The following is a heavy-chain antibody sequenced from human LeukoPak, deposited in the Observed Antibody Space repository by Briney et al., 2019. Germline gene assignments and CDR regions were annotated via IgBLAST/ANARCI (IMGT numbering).Heavy chain of an antibody. J-gene: IGHJ3*02. V-gene: IGHV3-66*01. Sequence: GGSLRLSCAASEFSVGSNYMTWVRQAPGKGLEWVSLIYSGGSTYYADSVKGRFTISRDNSKNTLYLQMNSLRAEDTAVYYCARETPCGGSCYRAFDIWGQGTMVTVSS. CDR1: EFSVGSNY. CDR2: IYSGGST. CDR3: ARETPCGGSCYRAFDI. D-gene: IGHD2-15*01.